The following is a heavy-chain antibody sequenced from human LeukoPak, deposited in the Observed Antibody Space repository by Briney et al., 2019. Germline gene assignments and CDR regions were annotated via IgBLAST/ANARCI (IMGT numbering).Heavy chain of an antibody. Sequence: SGTLSLTCTVSGGSISSSNWWSWVRQPPGKGLEWIGEIYHGGSTTYNPSLKSRVTMSVDKSKNQFSLTLSSVTAADTAVYYCAREGASQDVRGFDYWGQGTQVTVSS. CDR3: AREGASQDVRGFDY. CDR2: IYHGGST. D-gene: IGHD3-10*02. J-gene: IGHJ4*02. V-gene: IGHV4-4*02. CDR1: GGSISSSNW.